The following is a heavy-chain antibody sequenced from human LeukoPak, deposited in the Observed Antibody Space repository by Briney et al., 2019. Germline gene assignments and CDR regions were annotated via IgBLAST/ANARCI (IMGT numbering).Heavy chain of an antibody. CDR3: ASLSSGAGFDV. J-gene: IGHJ3*01. Sequence: SSETLSLTCTVSGGSIRRADYYWGWIRQSPGKGLEWIGSIYHSGSTYYNPSLKSRVTMSLDTSKDQLSLTLTSVTAADSAMYYCASLSSGAGFDVWGQGTVVTVSS. CDR1: GGSIRRADYY. V-gene: IGHV4-39*07. CDR2: IYHSGST. D-gene: IGHD3-22*01.